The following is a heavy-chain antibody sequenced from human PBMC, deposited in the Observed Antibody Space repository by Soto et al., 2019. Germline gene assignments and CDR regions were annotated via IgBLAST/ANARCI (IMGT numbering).Heavy chain of an antibody. CDR1: GFTFSVSA. Sequence: EVQLVESGGGLVQPGGSLKLSCAASGFTFSVSAIHWVRQASGKGLEWVGRVRSKGNNYATTYAASVKGRFTISRDDSKNTAYLQMNSLKTEDTAVYFCARFSASENWYFDLWGRGTLVTVSS. V-gene: IGHV3-73*02. CDR2: VRSKGNNYAT. J-gene: IGHJ2*01. D-gene: IGHD5-12*01. CDR3: ARFSASENWYFDL.